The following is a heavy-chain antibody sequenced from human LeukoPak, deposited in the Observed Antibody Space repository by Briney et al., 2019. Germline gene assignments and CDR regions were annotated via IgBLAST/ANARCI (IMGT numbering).Heavy chain of an antibody. V-gene: IGHV3-30*18. J-gene: IGHJ4*02. CDR1: RFTFSSYG. CDR2: ISYDGRNK. Sequence: ERSLRLSCAASRFTFSSYGMHWVRQAPVKGLEWVAVISYDGRNKNYADSVKGRFTISRDNSKNTLYLQMNSLRVEDTAVYYCAKGDSSSWQLDYWGQGTLVTVSS. D-gene: IGHD6-13*01. CDR3: AKGDSSSWQLDY.